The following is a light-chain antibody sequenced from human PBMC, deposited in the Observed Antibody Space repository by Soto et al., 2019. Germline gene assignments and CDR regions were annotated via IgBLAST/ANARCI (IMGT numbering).Light chain of an antibody. CDR2: DVS. CDR3: RSYTSSSRKV. Sequence: QSALTQPASVSGSPGQSITISCTGTSSDVGGYNYVSWYQQHPGKAPKLMIYDVSNRPSGVSNRFSGSKSGNTASLTISGLQAEYEADYYCRSYTSSSRKVFGGGTKLTVL. CDR1: SSDVGGYNY. J-gene: IGLJ2*01. V-gene: IGLV2-14*01.